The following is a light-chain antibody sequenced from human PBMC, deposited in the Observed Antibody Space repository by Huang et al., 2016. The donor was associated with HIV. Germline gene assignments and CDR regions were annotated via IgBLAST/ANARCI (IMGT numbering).Light chain of an antibody. V-gene: IGKV3-11*01. CDR3: QQRDNWPPMYT. CDR2: GAS. Sequence: EIVLTQSPDTLSLSPGERATLSCRASQSVSKYLAWYQQRPGQSPRLLSYGASNRATGIPARFSGSGSGTDFTLSISSLEPEDFAVYYCQQRDNWPPMYTFGQGTKLEIK. CDR1: QSVSKY. J-gene: IGKJ2*01.